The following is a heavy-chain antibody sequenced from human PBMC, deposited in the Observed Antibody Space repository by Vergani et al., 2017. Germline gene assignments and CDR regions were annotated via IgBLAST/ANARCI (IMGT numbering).Heavy chain of an antibody. V-gene: IGHV1-2*02. Sequence: QVQLVQSGAEVKKPGASVKVSCKASGYTFTGYYMHWVRQAPGQGLEWMGWINPNSGGTNYAQQFQGRVTMTRDTSISTAYMELSRLRSDDTAVYYCATLPVGIAVAGYNWFDPWGQGTLVTVSS. CDR1: GYTFTGYY. J-gene: IGHJ5*02. D-gene: IGHD6-19*01. CDR3: ATLPVGIAVAGYNWFDP. CDR2: INPNSGGT.